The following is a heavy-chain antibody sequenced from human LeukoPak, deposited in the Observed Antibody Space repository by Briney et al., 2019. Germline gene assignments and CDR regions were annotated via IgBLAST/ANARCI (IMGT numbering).Heavy chain of an antibody. CDR2: INPNSGGT. Sequence: ASVTVSCKASRYTFTGYYLHWVRQAHGQGLEWMGWINPNSGGTNYAQKFQGRVTMTRDTSISTAYMELSRLRSDDTAVYYCARVVAAAGRNNWFDSGGQGTLVTVS. CDR3: ARVVAAAGRNNWFDS. J-gene: IGHJ5*01. D-gene: IGHD6-13*01. V-gene: IGHV1-2*02. CDR1: RYTFTGYY.